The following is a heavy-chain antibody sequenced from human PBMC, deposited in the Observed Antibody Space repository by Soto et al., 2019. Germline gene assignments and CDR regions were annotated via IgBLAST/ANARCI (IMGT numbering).Heavy chain of an antibody. V-gene: IGHV1-69*01. J-gene: IGHJ6*02. CDR1: GGTFSSYA. Sequence: QVQLVQSGAEVKKPGSSVKVSCKASGGTFSSYAISWVRQAPGQGLEWMGGIIPIFGTANYAQKFQGRVTITADESTSTAYMELSSLISEDTAVYYCARAGITMVRGVNVPRIYYGMDVWGQGTTVTVSS. CDR2: IIPIFGTA. D-gene: IGHD3-10*01. CDR3: ARAGITMVRGVNVPRIYYGMDV.